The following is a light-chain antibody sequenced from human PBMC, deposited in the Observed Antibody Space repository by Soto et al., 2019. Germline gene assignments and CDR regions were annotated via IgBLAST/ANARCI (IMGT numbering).Light chain of an antibody. Sequence: QSVLTQSASVSGSPGQSITISCTGTSSDVGGYNYVSWYQQHPGKAPKLIIYDVSNRPSGVSTRFSGSKSGNTASLTISGPQAEDEADYSCSSYTSTNSWVFGGGTQLTVL. CDR2: DVS. J-gene: IGLJ3*02. CDR1: SSDVGGYNY. V-gene: IGLV2-14*01. CDR3: SSYTSTNSWV.